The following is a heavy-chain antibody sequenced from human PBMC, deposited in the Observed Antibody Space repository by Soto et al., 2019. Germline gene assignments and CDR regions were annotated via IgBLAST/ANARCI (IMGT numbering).Heavy chain of an antibody. Sequence: EVQLLESGGGLVQPGGSLRLSCAASGFTFSSYVMSWVRQAPGKGLEWVSAISGSGGSTYYADSVKGRFTISRDNSKNTLYLQMNSLRAEDTAVYYCAKEGTYYYDSSGPGFYWGQGTLVTVSS. CDR3: AKEGTYYYDSSGPGFY. J-gene: IGHJ4*02. D-gene: IGHD3-22*01. CDR2: ISGSGGST. CDR1: GFTFSSYV. V-gene: IGHV3-23*01.